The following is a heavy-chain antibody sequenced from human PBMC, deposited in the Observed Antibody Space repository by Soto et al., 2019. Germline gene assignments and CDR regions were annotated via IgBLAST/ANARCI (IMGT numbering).Heavy chain of an antibody. V-gene: IGHV3-74*01. D-gene: IGHD3-10*01. Sequence: EVQLVESGGGLVQPGGSLRLSCAASGFTLSGRSMHWVRQAPGKGLVWVSGIDNAGTDSTYADSVKGRFTSSRDNAKNMLYLKMSSLRVEDTDVYSCARGWLGPAVWGKGTTVTVSS. CDR3: ARGWLGPAV. CDR1: GFTLSGRS. J-gene: IGHJ6*04. CDR2: IDNAGTDS.